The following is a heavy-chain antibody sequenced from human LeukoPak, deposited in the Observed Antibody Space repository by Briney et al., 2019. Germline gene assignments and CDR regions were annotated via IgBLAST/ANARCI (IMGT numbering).Heavy chain of an antibody. J-gene: IGHJ4*02. Sequence: SETLSLTCAVSGGSISSSNWWSWVRQPPGKGLEWIGEIYHSGSTNYNPSLKSRVTISVDKSKNQFSLKLSSVTAADTAVYYCAGSSGAYYDFWSGIEVVYYFDYWGQGTLVTVSS. CDR1: GGSISSSNW. CDR2: IYHSGST. D-gene: IGHD3-3*01. V-gene: IGHV4-4*02. CDR3: AGSSGAYYDFWSGIEVVYYFDY.